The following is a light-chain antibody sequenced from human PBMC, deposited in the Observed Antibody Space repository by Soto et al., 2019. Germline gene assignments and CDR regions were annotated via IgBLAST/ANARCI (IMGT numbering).Light chain of an antibody. Sequence: QAVVTQPPSASGTPGQRVTISCSGSRFNIGRNTVNWYQQLPGSAPKLLIYSNNQRPSGVPDRFSGSRSGTSASLAISGLQSEDEADYYCAAWEDSLNGVVFGGGTKLTVL. CDR1: RFNIGRNT. J-gene: IGLJ2*01. V-gene: IGLV1-44*01. CDR2: SNN. CDR3: AAWEDSLNGVV.